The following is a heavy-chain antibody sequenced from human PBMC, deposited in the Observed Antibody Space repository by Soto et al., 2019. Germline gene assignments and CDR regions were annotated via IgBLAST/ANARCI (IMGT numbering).Heavy chain of an antibody. CDR3: ARATTFSYTIFGVAIGDCWFDP. V-gene: IGHV1-69*01. J-gene: IGHJ5*02. D-gene: IGHD3-3*01. Sequence: QVQLVQSGAEVKKPGSSVKVSCKASGGTFSSYAISWVRQAPGQGLEWMGGIIPIFGTANYAQKFQGRVTITADESTSTAYMELSRLRSEDTAVYYCARATTFSYTIFGVAIGDCWFDPWGQGTLVTVSS. CDR2: IIPIFGTA. CDR1: GGTFSSYA.